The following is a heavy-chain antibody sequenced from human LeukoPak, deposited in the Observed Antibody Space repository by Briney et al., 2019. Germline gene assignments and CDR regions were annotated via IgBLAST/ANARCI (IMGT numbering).Heavy chain of an antibody. CDR3: ARDPIYSSSSY. Sequence: GGSLRLSCAASGFTFSSHAMSWVRQAPGKGLEWVSAISGSGGSTYYADSVKGRFTISRDNANNLLYLQMDSLRDEDTAVYYCARDPIYSSSSYWGQGTLVTVSS. V-gene: IGHV3-23*01. D-gene: IGHD6-13*01. CDR2: ISGSGGST. CDR1: GFTFSSHA. J-gene: IGHJ4*02.